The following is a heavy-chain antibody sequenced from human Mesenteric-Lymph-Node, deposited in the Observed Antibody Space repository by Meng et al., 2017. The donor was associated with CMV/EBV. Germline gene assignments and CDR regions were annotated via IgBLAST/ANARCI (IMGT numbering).Heavy chain of an antibody. CDR3: LIPGVIDY. V-gene: IGHV3-15*01. Sequence: GESLKISCTASGLIFTNAWVSWVRQAPGKGLEWVGRIKSETDGGTTDYAEPVEGRFTISREDSIDTSYLQMNSLKTEDTAVYYCLIPGVIDYWGQGTVVTVS. CDR1: GLIFTNAW. J-gene: IGHJ4*02. D-gene: IGHD3-16*01. CDR2: IKSETDGGTT.